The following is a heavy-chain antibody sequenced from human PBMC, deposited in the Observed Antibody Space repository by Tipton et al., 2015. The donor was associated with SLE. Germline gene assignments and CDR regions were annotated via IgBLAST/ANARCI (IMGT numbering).Heavy chain of an antibody. CDR2: IYTSGST. CDR3: ARVPHSSTGYFDY. V-gene: IGHV4-61*09. CDR1: GDSISSGIYY. J-gene: IGHJ4*02. Sequence: TLSLTCTVSGDSISSGIYYWSWIRQPAGEGLEWIGHIYTSGSTHYSPSLESRVTMSVDTSKNQFSLELTSVTAADTAVYYCARVPHSSTGYFDYWGQGKLVTVSP. D-gene: IGHD6-6*01.